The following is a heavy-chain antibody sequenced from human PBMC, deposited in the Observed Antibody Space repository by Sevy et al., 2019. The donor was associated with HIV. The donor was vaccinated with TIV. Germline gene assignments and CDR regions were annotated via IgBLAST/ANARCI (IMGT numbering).Heavy chain of an antibody. CDR2: MNPNSGNT. D-gene: IGHD6-19*01. CDR3: ASGVGYSSGWYLFDNYYYYGMDV. Sequence: ASVKVSCKASGYTFTSYDINWVRQATGQGLEWMGWMNPNSGNTGYAQKFQGRVTMTRNTSISTAYMELSSLRSEETAVYYCASGVGYSSGWYLFDNYYYYGMDVWGQGTTVTVSS. V-gene: IGHV1-8*01. CDR1: GYTFTSYD. J-gene: IGHJ6*02.